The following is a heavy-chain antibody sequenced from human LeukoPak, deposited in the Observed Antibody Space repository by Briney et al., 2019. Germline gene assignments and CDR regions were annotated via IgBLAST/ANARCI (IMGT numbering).Heavy chain of an antibody. CDR1: GFTFSNYA. J-gene: IGHJ6*02. V-gene: IGHV3-23*01. Sequence: PGGSLRLSCAVSGFTFSNYAMSWVRQAPGKGLEWVSVISDSGGSTYYADSVKGRFTISRDNSKNTLYLQMNSLRAEDTAVYYCAKGFKAYYYDGMDVWGQGTTVTVSS. CDR2: ISDSGGST. CDR3: AKGFKAYYYDGMDV.